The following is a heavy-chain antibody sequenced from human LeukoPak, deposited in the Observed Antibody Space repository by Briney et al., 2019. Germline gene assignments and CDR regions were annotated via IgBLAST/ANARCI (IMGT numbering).Heavy chain of an antibody. D-gene: IGHD6-6*01. J-gene: IGHJ5*02. CDR1: GFTFSDYY. CDR3: AREFPRGSLFDP. Sequence: GGSLRLTCAASGFTFSDYYMSWIRQAPGKGLEWVSYISSSGSTIYYADSVKGRFTISRDNAKNSLYLQMNSLRAEDTAVYYCAREFPRGSLFDPWGQGTLVTVSS. CDR2: ISSSGSTI. V-gene: IGHV3-11*04.